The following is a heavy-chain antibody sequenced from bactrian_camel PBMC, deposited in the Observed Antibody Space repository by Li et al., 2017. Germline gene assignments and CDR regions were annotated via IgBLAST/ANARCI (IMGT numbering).Heavy chain of an antibody. CDR1: VNSNNLNC. Sequence: HVQLVESGGGLVQAGGSLNLSCAAIVNSNNLNCMGWFRQAPGKEREPLASIDSDGRTSVADSVRGRFTISQDSANNTLWLQTDSLKPEDTAMYYCAARPRRLVACGKFNTEYTYWGQGTQVTVS. D-gene: IGHD1*01. CDR3: AARPRRLVACGKFNTEYTY. J-gene: IGHJ4*01. CDR2: IDSDGRT. V-gene: IGHV3S53*01.